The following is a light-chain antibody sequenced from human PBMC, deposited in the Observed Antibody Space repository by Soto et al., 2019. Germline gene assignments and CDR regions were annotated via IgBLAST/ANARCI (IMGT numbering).Light chain of an antibody. CDR2: GNF. CDR1: SSNIGAGFD. Sequence: QSALAQPPSVSGAPGQRVTISCIGSSSNIGAGFDVRWYRQLPGTAPRLLIYGNFNRPSGVPDRISASTSGTSASLAISGLRSADESDYYCQSSDSCPRVSYVFGTGTKVTVL. CDR3: QSSDSCPRVSYV. J-gene: IGLJ1*01. V-gene: IGLV1-40*01.